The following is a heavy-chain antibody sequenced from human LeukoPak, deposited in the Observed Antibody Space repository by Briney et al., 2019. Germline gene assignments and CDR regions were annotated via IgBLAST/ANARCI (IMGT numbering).Heavy chain of an antibody. J-gene: IGHJ6*02. Sequence: ASVKVSCKASGYTFTSYYMHWVRQAPGQGLEWMGIINPSGGSTSYAQKFQGRVTMTRDTSTSTVYMELSSLRSEDTAVYYCARDHYYDSTFERDGMDVWGQGTTVTVSS. CDR1: GYTFTSYY. V-gene: IGHV1-46*01. D-gene: IGHD3-22*01. CDR2: INPSGGST. CDR3: ARDHYYDSTFERDGMDV.